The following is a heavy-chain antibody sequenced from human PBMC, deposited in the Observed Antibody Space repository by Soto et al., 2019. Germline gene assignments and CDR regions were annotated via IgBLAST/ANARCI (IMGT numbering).Heavy chain of an antibody. D-gene: IGHD3-22*01. CDR1: GYTFTSYA. V-gene: IGHV1-3*01. J-gene: IGHJ6*01. CDR2: INAGNGNT. Sequence: ASVKVSCKASGYTFTSYAMHWVRQAPGQRLEWMGWINAGNGNTKYSQKFQGRVTITRDTSASTAYMELSSLRSEDTAVYYCARAPKRFTYYYDSSGYHLYDMDVWGQGTTVNVS. CDR3: ARAPKRFTYYYDSSGYHLYDMDV.